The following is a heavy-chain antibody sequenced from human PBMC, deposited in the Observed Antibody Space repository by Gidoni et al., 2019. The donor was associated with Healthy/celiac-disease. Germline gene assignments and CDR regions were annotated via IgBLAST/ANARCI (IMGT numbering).Heavy chain of an antibody. CDR1: GASITSGDYY. CDR2: IYYSGST. CDR3: ASNPVVRYFDWLFY. D-gene: IGHD3-9*01. J-gene: IGHJ4*02. Sequence: QVQLQESGPGLVQPSPTLSLSCTVSGASITSGDYYWSWIRQPPGKGLEWIGYIYYSGSTYYNPSLKSRVTISVDTSKNQFSLKLSSVTAADTAVYYCASNPVVRYFDWLFYWGQGTLVTVSS. V-gene: IGHV4-30-4*08.